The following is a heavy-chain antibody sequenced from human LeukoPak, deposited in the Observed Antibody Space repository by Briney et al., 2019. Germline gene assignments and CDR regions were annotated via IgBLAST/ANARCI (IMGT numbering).Heavy chain of an antibody. J-gene: IGHJ4*02. CDR3: ARSRIAARPGTFDY. D-gene: IGHD6-6*01. Sequence: ASVKVCCKASGYTFTSYGISWVRQAPGQGLEWMGWISAYNGNTNYAQKLQGRVTMTTDTSTSTAYMELRSLRSDDTAVYYCARSRIAARPGTFDYWGQGTLVTVSS. CDR1: GYTFTSYG. V-gene: IGHV1-18*01. CDR2: ISAYNGNT.